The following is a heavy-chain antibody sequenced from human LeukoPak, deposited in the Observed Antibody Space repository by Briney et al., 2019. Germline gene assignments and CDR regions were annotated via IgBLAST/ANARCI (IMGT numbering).Heavy chain of an antibody. CDR2: ISGSGGST. CDR1: GFTFSSYA. V-gene: IGHV3-23*01. Sequence: GGSLRLSCAASGFTFSSYAMHWVRQAPGKGLEWVSAISGSGGSTYYADSVKGRFTISRDNSKNTLYLQMNSLRAEDTAVYYCAKIKGYCSSTSCPIDYWGQGTLVTVSS. D-gene: IGHD2-2*01. CDR3: AKIKGYCSSTSCPIDY. J-gene: IGHJ4*02.